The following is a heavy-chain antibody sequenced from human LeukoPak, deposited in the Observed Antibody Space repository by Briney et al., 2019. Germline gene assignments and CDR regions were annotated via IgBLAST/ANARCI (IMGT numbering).Heavy chain of an antibody. CDR2: IIPIFGTA. V-gene: IGHV1-69*13. CDR3: ARVPAPYGSGTYNFDY. CDR1: GYTFTSYY. Sequence: ASVKVSCKASGYTFTSYYMHWVRQAPGQGLEWMGGIIPIFGTANYAQKFQGRVTITADESTSTAYMELSSLRSEDTAVYYCARVPAPYGSGTYNFDYWGQGTLVTVSS. J-gene: IGHJ4*02. D-gene: IGHD3-10*01.